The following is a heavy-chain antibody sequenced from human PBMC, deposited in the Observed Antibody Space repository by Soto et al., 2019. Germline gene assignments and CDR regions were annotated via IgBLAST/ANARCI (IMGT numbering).Heavy chain of an antibody. D-gene: IGHD3-9*01. CDR2: IKSKTDGGTT. J-gene: IGHJ6*02. CDR3: TTGPNYYDILTGYYRPYYYYGMDV. Sequence: GGSLRLSCAASGFTFSNAWMNWVRQAPGKGLEWVGRIKSKTDGGTTDYAAPVKGRFTISRDDSKNTLYLQMNSLKTEDTAVYYCTTGPNYYDILTGYYRPYYYYGMDVWGQGTTVTVSS. V-gene: IGHV3-15*07. CDR1: GFTFSNAW.